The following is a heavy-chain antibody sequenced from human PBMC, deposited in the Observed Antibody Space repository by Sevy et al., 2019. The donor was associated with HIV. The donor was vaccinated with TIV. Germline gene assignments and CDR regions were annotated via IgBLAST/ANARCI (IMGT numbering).Heavy chain of an antibody. CDR2: IYSSGST. CDR1: GGSISSYY. CDR3: AIVSYGSGILYYYYMDV. J-gene: IGHJ6*03. V-gene: IGHV4-4*07. Sequence: SETLSLTCTVSGGSISSYYWSWIRQPAGKGLEWIGRIYSSGSTNYNPSLTSRVTMSVATSKNQFSLKLSSVTAADTAVYYCAIVSYGSGILYYYYMDVWGKGTTVTVSS. D-gene: IGHD3-10*01.